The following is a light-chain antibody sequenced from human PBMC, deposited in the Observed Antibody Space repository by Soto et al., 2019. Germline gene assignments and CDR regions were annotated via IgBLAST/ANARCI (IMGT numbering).Light chain of an antibody. J-gene: IGLJ1*01. Sequence: QSVLTQPPSASGTPGQRVTISCSGSSSNIGSKTVNWYQQLPGTAPKLLIYSNNQRPSGVPDRFSGSKSGTSASLAISGLQSDDEAEYYCASYAGTKLFVFGSGTKLTVL. CDR3: ASYAGTKLFV. CDR1: SSNIGSKT. CDR2: SNN. V-gene: IGLV1-44*01.